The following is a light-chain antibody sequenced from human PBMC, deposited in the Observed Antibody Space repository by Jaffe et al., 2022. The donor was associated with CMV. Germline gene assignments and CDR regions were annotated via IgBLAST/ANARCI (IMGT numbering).Light chain of an antibody. CDR2: KVS. CDR1: QSVNVW. CDR3: QQYNSYST. V-gene: IGKV1-5*03. J-gene: IGKJ4*01. Sequence: DIQMTQSPSTLSASIGDRVTITCRASQSVNVWLAWYQQKPGKAPKLLMSKVSTLESGVPSRFSGSGSGTEFTLTINSLQPDDFATYYCQQYNSYSTFGGGTKVEIK.